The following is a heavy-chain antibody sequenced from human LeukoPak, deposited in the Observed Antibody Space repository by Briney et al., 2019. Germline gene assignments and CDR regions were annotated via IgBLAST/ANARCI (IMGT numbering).Heavy chain of an antibody. CDR1: GFTFSDTW. V-gene: IGHV3-74*01. CDR2: IRSDGSDT. Sequence: PGGSLRLSCAASGFTFSDTWMHWVRQAPGKGLVWVSRIRSDGSDTRYAESVKGRFTISRDNAKNTLYLQMNSLRAEDTAVYYCARDWFYAIDYWGQGTLVTVSS. CDR3: ARDWFYAIDY. D-gene: IGHD2/OR15-2a*01. J-gene: IGHJ4*02.